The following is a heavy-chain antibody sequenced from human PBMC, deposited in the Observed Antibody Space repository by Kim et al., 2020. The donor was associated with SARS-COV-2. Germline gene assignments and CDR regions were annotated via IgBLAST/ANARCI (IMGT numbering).Heavy chain of an antibody. CDR3: ACGRSVAS. CDR2: INDDGNEK. V-gene: IGHV3-7*01. Sequence: GGSLRLSCAASGFTFKSYWMSWVRQAPGKGLEWVANINDDGNEKYYVDSVRGRFTISRDNAKNTVYLQMNSLRVEDTAVYSCACGRSVASWGQGTFVTV. J-gene: IGHJ4*02. D-gene: IGHD3-3*01. CDR1: GFTFKSYW.